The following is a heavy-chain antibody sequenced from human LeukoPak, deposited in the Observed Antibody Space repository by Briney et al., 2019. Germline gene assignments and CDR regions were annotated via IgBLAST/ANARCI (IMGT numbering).Heavy chain of an antibody. CDR2: IRYDGSNK. V-gene: IGHV3-30*02. CDR1: GFTFSSYG. Sequence: GGSLRLSCAASGFTFSSYGMHWVRQAPGKGLEWVAFIRYDGSNKYYADSVKGRFTISRDNSKNTLYLQMNSLRAEDTAVYYCARPLSHYYDSSGYFNYWGQGTLVTVSS. J-gene: IGHJ4*02. D-gene: IGHD3-22*01. CDR3: ARPLSHYYDSSGYFNY.